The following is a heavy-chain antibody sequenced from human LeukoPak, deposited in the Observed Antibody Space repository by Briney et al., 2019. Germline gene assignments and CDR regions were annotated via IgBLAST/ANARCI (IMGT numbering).Heavy chain of an antibody. CDR3: ARDQNYYDSSGYRFDP. J-gene: IGHJ5*02. CDR1: GYTFTSYD. V-gene: IGHV1-8*01. Sequence: ASVKVSCKASGYTFTSYDINWVRQATGQGLEWMGWMNPNSGNTGYAQKFQGRVTMTRNTSISTVYMELSSLRSEDTAVYYCARDQNYYDSSGYRFDPWGQGTLVTVSS. CDR2: MNPNSGNT. D-gene: IGHD3-22*01.